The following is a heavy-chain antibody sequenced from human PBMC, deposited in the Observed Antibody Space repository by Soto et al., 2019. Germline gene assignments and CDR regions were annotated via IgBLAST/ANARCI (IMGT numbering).Heavy chain of an antibody. CDR1: GGSISSYY. D-gene: IGHD5-12*01. CDR3: ARADIVNTGFFDY. CDR2: IDNSGST. Sequence: SETLSLTCTVSGGSISSYYWSWIRQPPGKGLEWIGHIDNSGSTKYNPSLKSRVTKSVDTSKNNFSLKLSSVTAADTAVFYCARADIVNTGFFDYWGQGTLVTVSS. V-gene: IGHV4-59*01. J-gene: IGHJ4*02.